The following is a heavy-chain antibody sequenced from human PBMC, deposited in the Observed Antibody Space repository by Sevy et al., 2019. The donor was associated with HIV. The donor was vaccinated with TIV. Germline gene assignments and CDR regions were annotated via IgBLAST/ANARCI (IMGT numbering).Heavy chain of an antibody. J-gene: IGHJ4*02. D-gene: IGHD1-20*01. CDR1: GFTFSAHA. CDR3: AREGGYSINWSPFY. Sequence: GGSLRLSCAASGFTFSAHAMHWVRQGPGKGLEWVALLSCDGSTKSYADSVKGRFTISRDNSKNTLYLQMDSLRTEDTAVYYCAREGGYSINWSPFYWGQGTLVTVSS. CDR2: LSCDGSTK. V-gene: IGHV3-30-3*01.